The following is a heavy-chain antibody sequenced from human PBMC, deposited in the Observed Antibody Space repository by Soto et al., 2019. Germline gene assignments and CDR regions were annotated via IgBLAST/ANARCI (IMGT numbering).Heavy chain of an antibody. Sequence: QVQLVESGGGVVQPGRSLRLSCAASGFTFSSYGMHWVRQAPGKGLEWVAVISYDGSNKYYADSVKGRFTISRDNSKNTLYLQMNGLRAEDRDVYYCANNGQWQWLGEFDYWGQGTLVTVSS. CDR1: GFTFSSYG. D-gene: IGHD6-19*01. CDR3: ANNGQWQWLGEFDY. V-gene: IGHV3-30*18. CDR2: ISYDGSNK. J-gene: IGHJ4*02.